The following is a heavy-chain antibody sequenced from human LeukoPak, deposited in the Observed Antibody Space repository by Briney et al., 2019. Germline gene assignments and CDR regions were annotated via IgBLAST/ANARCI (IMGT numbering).Heavy chain of an antibody. Sequence: PSETLSLTCTVSGGSISSSTYYWGWIRQPPGKGLEWIGSIYYSGSTYNNPSLKSRVTIFVDTSKNQSSLKLSSVTATDTAVYYCARTYGDYDDAFDVWGQGTMVTVSS. CDR1: GGSISSSTYY. CDR2: IYYSGST. J-gene: IGHJ3*01. CDR3: ARTYGDYDDAFDV. D-gene: IGHD4-17*01. V-gene: IGHV4-39*01.